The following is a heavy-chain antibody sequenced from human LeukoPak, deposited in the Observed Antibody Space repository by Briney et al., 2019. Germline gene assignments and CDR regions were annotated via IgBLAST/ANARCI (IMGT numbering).Heavy chain of an antibody. CDR2: IYYSGST. V-gene: IGHV4-59*01. CDR3: ARGYSYGLRTGWFDP. D-gene: IGHD5-18*01. CDR1: GGSISSYY. Sequence: SETLSLTCTVSGGSISSYYWSWFRQPPGKGLEWIGYIYYSGSTNYSPSLKNRGTISVDTSKNQFSLKLSSVTAADTAVYYCARGYSYGLRTGWFDPWGQGTLVTVSS. J-gene: IGHJ5*02.